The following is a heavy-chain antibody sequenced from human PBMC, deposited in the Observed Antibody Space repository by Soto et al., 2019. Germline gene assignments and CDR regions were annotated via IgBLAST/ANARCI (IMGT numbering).Heavy chain of an antibody. Sequence: GESLKLSCAASGFTVSNYALSWVRQAPGKGLEWVSTISGSDGRTFYADAVKGRFSISRDTSQNTLYLQMNSLRADDTAIYYCARWSYLDYWGQGTRVTVSS. CDR2: ISGSDGRT. V-gene: IGHV3-23*01. CDR1: GFTVSNYA. D-gene: IGHD3-3*01. J-gene: IGHJ4*02. CDR3: ARWSYLDY.